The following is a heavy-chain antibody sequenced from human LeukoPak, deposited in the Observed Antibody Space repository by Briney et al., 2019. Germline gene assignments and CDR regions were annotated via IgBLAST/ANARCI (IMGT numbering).Heavy chain of an antibody. CDR1: GFVVNSTY. J-gene: IGHJ4*02. CDR2: LYSDGRT. CDR3: ARNVYFDL. Sequence: GGSLRLSCAASGFVVNSTYMNWVRQAPEKGLEWVSILYSDGRTYYGDSVKGRFTISRDNSKNTVFLYVNNLRVEDTAVYYCARNVYFDLWGQGTQVTVSS. V-gene: IGHV3-53*01.